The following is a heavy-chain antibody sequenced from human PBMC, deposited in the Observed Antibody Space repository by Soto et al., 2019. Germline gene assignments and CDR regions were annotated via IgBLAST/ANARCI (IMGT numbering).Heavy chain of an antibody. CDR3: AKNIVVFRFDY. Sequence: QPGGSLRLSCAASGFTLSSYAMSWVRQAPGKGLEWVSTISGSAISTYYADSVKGRFTISRDNSKNTVYLQFNSLRAEDTAVYYCAKNIVVFRFDYWGQGTPVTVSS. CDR1: GFTLSSYA. V-gene: IGHV3-23*01. D-gene: IGHD2-2*01. J-gene: IGHJ4*02. CDR2: ISGSAIST.